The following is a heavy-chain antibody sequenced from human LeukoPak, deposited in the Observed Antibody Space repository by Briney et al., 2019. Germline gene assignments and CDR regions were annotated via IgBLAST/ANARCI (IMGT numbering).Heavy chain of an antibody. CDR3: AKDMSGERTASYYYGMDV. J-gene: IGHJ6*02. D-gene: IGHD5-18*01. CDR1: GFTFDDYA. V-gene: IGHV3-9*01. CDR2: ISWNSGSI. Sequence: GRSLRLSCAASGFTFDDYAMHWVRQAPGKGLEWVSGISWNSGSIGYADSVKGRFTISRDNAKNSLYLQMNSLRAEDTALYYCAKDMSGERTASYYYGMDVWGQGTTVTVSS.